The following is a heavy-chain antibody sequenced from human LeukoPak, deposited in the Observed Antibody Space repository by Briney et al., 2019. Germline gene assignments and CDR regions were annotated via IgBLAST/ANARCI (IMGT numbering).Heavy chain of an antibody. V-gene: IGHV1-18*01. J-gene: IGHJ4*02. Sequence: ASVKVSCKASGYTFTSYGISWVRQAPGQGLEWMGWISAYDGNTNYAQKLRGRVTMTTDTSTSTAYMELRSLRSDDTAVYYCARDLYGGNGPTFDYWGQGTLVTVSS. D-gene: IGHD4-23*01. CDR3: ARDLYGGNGPTFDY. CDR2: ISAYDGNT. CDR1: GYTFTSYG.